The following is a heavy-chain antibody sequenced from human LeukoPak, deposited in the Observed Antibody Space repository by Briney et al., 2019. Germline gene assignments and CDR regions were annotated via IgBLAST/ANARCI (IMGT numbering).Heavy chain of an antibody. V-gene: IGHV4-61*02. CDR1: GGSISSGSYY. D-gene: IGHD6-13*01. CDR2: IYASGST. CDR3: ARGTSYRWQQLASFDS. J-gene: IGHJ4*02. Sequence: SETLSLTCTVSGGSISSGSYYWSWIRQSAGEGLEWIGRIYASGSTNYKPSLNSRVTISLDTSKNQFSLKLTSVTAADTAVYYCARGTSYRWQQLASFDSWGQGTLVTVSS.